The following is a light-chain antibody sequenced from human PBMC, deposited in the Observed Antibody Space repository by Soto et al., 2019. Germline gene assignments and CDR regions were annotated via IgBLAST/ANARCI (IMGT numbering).Light chain of an antibody. V-gene: IGLV2-14*01. J-gene: IGLJ1*01. CDR2: EVS. Sequence: QSVLTQPASVSGSPGQSITISCTGSSRDVGGYNYVSWYQQPPGKAPKLMIYEVSNRPSGVSNRFSGSKSGNTASLTISGLQAEDEADYYCSSYTSSSTFYVFGTGTKVTVL. CDR3: SSYTSSSTFYV. CDR1: SRDVGGYNY.